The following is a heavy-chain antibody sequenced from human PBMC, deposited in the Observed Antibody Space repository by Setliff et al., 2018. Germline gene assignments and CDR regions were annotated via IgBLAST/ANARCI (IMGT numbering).Heavy chain of an antibody. CDR1: GFTFSDHS. V-gene: IGHV3-11*01. CDR3: ARDPDTSSKVDV. CDR2: IFRSSGST. Sequence: GGSLRLSCAASGFTFSDHSMTWIRQAPGKGLEWVAHIFRSSGSTYYADSVKGRFTISRDNAENSLYLQMNSLNADDTAVYYCARDPDTSSKVDVWGRGTLVTVSS. D-gene: IGHD5-18*01. J-gene: IGHJ2*01.